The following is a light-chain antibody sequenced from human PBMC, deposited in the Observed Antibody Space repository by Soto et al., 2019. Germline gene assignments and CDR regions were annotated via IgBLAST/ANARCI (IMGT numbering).Light chain of an antibody. CDR2: DVT. Sequence: QSALTQPASVSGSPGQSITISCTGTSGDIGSSNSVCWHQQHPGQAPRLMIYDVTSRASGVPDRFSASKSGNTASLTISGLQAGDEADYYCSSYTSSSTYVFGTGTKLTVL. V-gene: IGLV2-14*01. J-gene: IGLJ1*01. CDR1: SGDIGSSNS. CDR3: SSYTSSSTYV.